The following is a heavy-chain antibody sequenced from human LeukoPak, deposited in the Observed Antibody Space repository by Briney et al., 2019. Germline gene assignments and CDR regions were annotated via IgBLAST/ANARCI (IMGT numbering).Heavy chain of an antibody. CDR3: ARVVAATYYFDY. V-gene: IGHV1-2*06. D-gene: IGHD2-15*01. CDR2: INPNSGGT. CDR1: GYTFTGYY. Sequence: ASVKVSCKASGYTFTGYYMHWVRQAPGRGLEWMGRINPNSGGTNYAQKFQGRVTMTRDTSISTAYMELSRLRSDDTAVYYCARVVAATYYFDYWGQGTLVTVSS. J-gene: IGHJ4*02.